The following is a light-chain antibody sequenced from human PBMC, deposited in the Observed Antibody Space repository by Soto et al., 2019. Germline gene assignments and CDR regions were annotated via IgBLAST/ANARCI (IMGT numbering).Light chain of an antibody. CDR1: QSISSW. J-gene: IGKJ4*01. V-gene: IGKV1-5*03. Sequence: DIQMNQSPSTLSASVGDRDSITCRASQSISSWLAWYKQKPGKAPKLLIYKASSLESGVPSRFSGSGSGTEFTLTISCLQPDDFATYFCQQYNSYSPLTFGGGTKVEIK. CDR2: KAS. CDR3: QQYNSYSPLT.